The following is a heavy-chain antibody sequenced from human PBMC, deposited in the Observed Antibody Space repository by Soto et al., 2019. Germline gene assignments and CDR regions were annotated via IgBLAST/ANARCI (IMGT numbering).Heavy chain of an antibody. CDR2: IYGDDDK. V-gene: IGHV2-5*02. Sequence: QITLNESGPALVKPTQTLTLTCTFSGFSLTTSGVGVHWLRQPPGKALEWLAVIYGDDDKRYNPSLETRLTITKDTTXTXDXSTMTNMDPLDTATYDCAHVPSYSPDGYVRDAWFDPWGQGTLVTVSS. J-gene: IGHJ5*02. CDR3: AHVPSYSPDGYVRDAWFDP. CDR1: GFSLTTSGVG. D-gene: IGHD3-16*01.